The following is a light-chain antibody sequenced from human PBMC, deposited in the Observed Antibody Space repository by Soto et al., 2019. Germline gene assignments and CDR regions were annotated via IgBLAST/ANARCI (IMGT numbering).Light chain of an antibody. CDR1: QSVSYTF. V-gene: IGKV3-20*01. CDR2: GAF. CDR3: QQYGSSPLT. J-gene: IGKJ4*01. Sequence: EIVLTQSPGTLSLSPGERATLSCRASQSVSYTFLAWYQQKPGQAPRLLIHGAFTRATGIPDRFRGSGSGTDFTLTISTLEPEDFAVYYCQQYGSSPLTFGGGNKVEIK.